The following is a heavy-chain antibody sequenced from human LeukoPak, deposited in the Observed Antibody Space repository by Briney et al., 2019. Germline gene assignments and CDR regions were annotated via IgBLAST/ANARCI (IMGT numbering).Heavy chain of an antibody. CDR2: IYTSGST. D-gene: IGHD6-13*01. CDR1: GGSISSYY. J-gene: IGHJ6*03. CDR3: ARLGAAGTGYYYYYYMDV. Sequence: SETLSPTCTVSGGSISSYYWSWIRQPPGKGLEWIGYIYTSGSTNYNPSLKSRVTISVDTSKNQFSLKLSSVTAADTAVYYCARLGAAGTGYYYYYYMDVWGKGTTVTVSS. V-gene: IGHV4-4*09.